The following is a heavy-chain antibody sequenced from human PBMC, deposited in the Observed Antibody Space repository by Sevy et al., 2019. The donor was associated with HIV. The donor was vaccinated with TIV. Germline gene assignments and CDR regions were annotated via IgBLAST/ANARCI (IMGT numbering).Heavy chain of an antibody. J-gene: IGHJ2*01. CDR1: GFTFHNAW. Sequence: GGSLRLSCAVSGFTFHNAWMNWVRQTPGKGLEWVGRVKSKTDGGTTDYAAPVKGRFTILRDDSNDTLYLQMDSLKTEDTAVYYCCTLMRLFGDPKFWFFDLWGRGTLVTVSS. V-gene: IGHV3-15*07. CDR3: CTLMRLFGDPKFWFFDL. CDR2: VKSKTDGGTT. D-gene: IGHD2-21*01.